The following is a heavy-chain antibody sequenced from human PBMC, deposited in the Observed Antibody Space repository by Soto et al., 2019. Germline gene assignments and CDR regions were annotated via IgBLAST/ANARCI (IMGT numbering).Heavy chain of an antibody. D-gene: IGHD4-17*01. CDR2: IRNKVNSYAT. V-gene: IGHV3-73*01. CDR3: ATPPNVDGGVGGRYFDL. J-gene: IGHJ2*01. Sequence: GGSLRLSCAASGFTFSVSAVHWVRQASGKGLEWIGRIRNKVNSYATVYPASVRGRFRLSRDDSKNTAYLQMNSLRTDDTAVYYCATPPNVDGGVGGRYFDLWGRGTLVTAPQ. CDR1: GFTFSVSA.